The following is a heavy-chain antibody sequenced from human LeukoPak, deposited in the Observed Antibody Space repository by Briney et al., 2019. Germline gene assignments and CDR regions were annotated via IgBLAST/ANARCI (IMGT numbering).Heavy chain of an antibody. CDR3: TTDPGTGVRGY. D-gene: IGHD3-10*01. Sequence: GGSLRLSCAASGFTFPNAWVNWVRQAPGKGLEWVGHIKSKGNGGTIDYAAPVKGRFTISGDDSKNTMYLQMNSLEIEDTAVYFCTTDPGTGVRGYWGQGTLVTVSS. J-gene: IGHJ4*02. V-gene: IGHV3-15*01. CDR2: IKSKGNGGTI. CDR1: GFTFPNAW.